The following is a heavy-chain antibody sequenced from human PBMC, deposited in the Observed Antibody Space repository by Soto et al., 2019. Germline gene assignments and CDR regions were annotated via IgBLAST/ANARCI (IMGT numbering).Heavy chain of an antibody. Sequence: QAQLVQSGAEVKKPGASVKVSCKASGYFFTSYYIYWVRQAPGQSLQWMGWINPNGGNTHYVQKFQGRLTLTRDTSVSTVYMDLNSLTSDDTAIYYCARESMGGSSFRREYFDFWGQGTLVAVAS. CDR3: ARESMGGSSFRREYFDF. D-gene: IGHD2-15*01. CDR1: GYFFTSYY. V-gene: IGHV1-2*02. J-gene: IGHJ4*02. CDR2: INPNGGNT.